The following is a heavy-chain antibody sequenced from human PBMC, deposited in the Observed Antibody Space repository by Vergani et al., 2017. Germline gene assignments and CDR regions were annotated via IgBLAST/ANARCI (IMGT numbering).Heavy chain of an antibody. CDR2: IIPIFGTA. J-gene: IGHJ5*02. CDR1: GGTFSSYA. CDR3: ARDTVTNWFDP. D-gene: IGHD4-17*01. V-gene: IGHV1-69*01. Sequence: QVQLVQSGAEVKKPGSSVKVSCKASGGTFSSYAISGVRQAPGQGLEWMGGIIPIFGTANYAQKFQGRVTLTADESTSTAYMELISLRSEDTAVYYCARDTVTNWFDPWGQGTLVTVSS.